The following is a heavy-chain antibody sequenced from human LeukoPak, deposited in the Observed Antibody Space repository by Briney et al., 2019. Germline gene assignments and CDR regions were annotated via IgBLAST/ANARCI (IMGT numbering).Heavy chain of an antibody. V-gene: IGHV3-7*04. CDR2: IKGDGSDN. CDR3: ARDLGSYRADY. Sequence: RGPLRLSCAASGFTFSSYWMSWVRQAPGKGLEWVANIKGDGSDNHYVDSVRGRFTISRDNAKNSLYLQMNSLRAEDTAVYYCARDLGSYRADYWGQGTLVTVSS. CDR1: GFTFSSYW. J-gene: IGHJ4*02. D-gene: IGHD5-12*01.